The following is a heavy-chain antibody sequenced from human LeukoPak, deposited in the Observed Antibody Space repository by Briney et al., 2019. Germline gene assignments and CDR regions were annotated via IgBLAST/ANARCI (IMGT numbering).Heavy chain of an antibody. V-gene: IGHV3-23*01. CDR3: AKDRNRGGYDY. CDR2: ISGSGGST. J-gene: IGHJ4*02. CDR1: GFTLSSYA. D-gene: IGHD3-22*01. Sequence: GGSLRLSCAASGFTLSSYAMSWVRQAPGKGLEWVSAISGSGGSTYYAESVKGRFTISRDNSKNTLYLQMNSLRAEDTAVYYCAKDRNRGGYDYWGQGTLVTVSS.